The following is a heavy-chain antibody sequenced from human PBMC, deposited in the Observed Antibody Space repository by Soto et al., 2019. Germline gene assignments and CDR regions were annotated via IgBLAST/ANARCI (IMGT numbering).Heavy chain of an antibody. CDR2: INPSGGST. CDR3: ARDDYGGNAGDAFDI. V-gene: IGHV1-46*01. CDR1: GYTFTSYY. Sequence: ASVKVSYKASGYTFTSYYMHWVRQAPGQGLEWMGIINPSGGSTSYAQKFQGRVTMTRDTSTSTVYMELSSLRSEDTAVYYCARDDYGGNAGDAFDIWGQGTMVTVSS. D-gene: IGHD4-17*01. J-gene: IGHJ3*02.